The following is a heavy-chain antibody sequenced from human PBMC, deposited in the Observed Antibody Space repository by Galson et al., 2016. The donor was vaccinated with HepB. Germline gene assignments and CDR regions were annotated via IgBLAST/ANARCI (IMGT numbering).Heavy chain of an antibody. J-gene: IGHJ4*02. CDR2: ISSSGSTI. V-gene: IGHV3-48*03. CDR3: VRDVRQKFYDY. CDR1: GFTFSSYE. D-gene: IGHD2/OR15-2a*01. Sequence: SLRLSCAASGFTFSSYEMNWVRQAPGKGLEWVSYISSSGSTIYYADSVKGRFTISRDNAKNTVYLQMRSLRAEDTAVYYCVRDVRQKFYDYWGQGTRVTVSS.